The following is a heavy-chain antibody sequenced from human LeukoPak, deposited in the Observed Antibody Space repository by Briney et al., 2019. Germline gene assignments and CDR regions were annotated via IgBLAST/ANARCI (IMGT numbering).Heavy chain of an antibody. Sequence: SETLSLTCTVPGGSISSYYWSWIRQPPGKGLEWIGHIYYSGSTNYNPSLKSRVTISVDTSKNQFSLKLSSVTAADTAVYYCARLLSSRGNWKPLDYWGQGTLVTVSS. J-gene: IGHJ4*02. D-gene: IGHD1-20*01. CDR2: IYYSGST. V-gene: IGHV4-59*01. CDR3: ARLLSSRGNWKPLDY. CDR1: GGSISSYY.